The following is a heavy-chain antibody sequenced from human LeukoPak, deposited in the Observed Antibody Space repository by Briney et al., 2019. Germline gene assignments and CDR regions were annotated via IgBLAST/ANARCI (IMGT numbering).Heavy chain of an antibody. CDR3: AREATVEDAFDI. J-gene: IGHJ3*02. CDR2: IIPIFGTA. CDR1: GGTFSSYA. Sequence: EASVKVSCEASGGTFSSYAISWVRQAPGQGLEWMGGIIPIFGTANYAQKFQGRVTITADESTSTAYMELSSLRSEDTAVYYCAREATVEDAFDIWGQGTMVTVSS. D-gene: IGHD4-23*01. V-gene: IGHV1-69*13.